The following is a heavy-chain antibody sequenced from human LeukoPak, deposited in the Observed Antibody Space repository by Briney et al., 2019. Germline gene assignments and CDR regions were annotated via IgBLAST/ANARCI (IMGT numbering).Heavy chain of an antibody. CDR3: ARGGVGIVGATGYYYYYGMDV. D-gene: IGHD1-26*01. V-gene: IGHV1-46*01. Sequence: ASVKVSCKASGYTVTSYYMHWVRQAPGQGLEWMGILNPSGGSSSYAQKFQGRATLTRATSTSTVYMELSSLRSEDTAVYYCARGGVGIVGATGYYYYYGMDVWGQGTTVTVSS. CDR2: LNPSGGSS. CDR1: GYTVTSYY. J-gene: IGHJ6*02.